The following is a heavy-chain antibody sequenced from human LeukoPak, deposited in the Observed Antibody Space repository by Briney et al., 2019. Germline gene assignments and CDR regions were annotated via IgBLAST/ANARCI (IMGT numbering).Heavy chain of an antibody. V-gene: IGHV4-30-2*01. J-gene: IGHJ5*02. Sequence: LSETLSLTCTVSGGSISSGGYYWSWIRQPPGKGLEWIGYIYHSGITYYNPSLRSRVTIAIDTSKNQFSLKLSSVTAADTAVYYCGRQRAAAGKGRWFDPWGQGTLVTVSS. D-gene: IGHD6-13*01. CDR2: IYHSGIT. CDR3: GRQRAAAGKGRWFDP. CDR1: GGSISSGGYY.